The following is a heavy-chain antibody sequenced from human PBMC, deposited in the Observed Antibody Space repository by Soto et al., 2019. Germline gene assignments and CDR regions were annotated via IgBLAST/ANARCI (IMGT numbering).Heavy chain of an antibody. D-gene: IGHD6-19*01. CDR3: ARGAKQWLVQDYFDY. J-gene: IGHJ4*02. Sequence: EVQLVESGGGLVQPGGSLRLSCAASGFTFSSYSMNWVRQAPGKGLEWVSYISGSSITIYYADSVKGRFTISRDNAKNSLFLQMDSLRDEDTAVYYCARGAKQWLVQDYFDYWGQGTLVTVSS. V-gene: IGHV3-48*02. CDR1: GFTFSSYS. CDR2: ISGSSITI.